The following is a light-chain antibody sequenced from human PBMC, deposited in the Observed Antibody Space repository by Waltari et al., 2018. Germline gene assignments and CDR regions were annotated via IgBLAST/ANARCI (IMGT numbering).Light chain of an antibody. V-gene: IGLV1-40*01. CDR2: GNS. Sequence: QSVLTQPPSVSGAPGQRVTISCTGSSSNIGAGYDVHWYQQLPGTAPKLLIYGNSNRPSGVPVRFVVSKSGTSASLAITGLQAEDEADYYCQSYDSSLSVVFGGGTKLTVL. J-gene: IGLJ2*01. CDR1: SSNIGAGYD. CDR3: QSYDSSLSVV.